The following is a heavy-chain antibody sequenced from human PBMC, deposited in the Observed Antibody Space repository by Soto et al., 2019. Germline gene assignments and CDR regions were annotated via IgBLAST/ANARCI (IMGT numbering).Heavy chain of an antibody. CDR3: AREWSISVAAPGY. CDR2: IYYSGST. CDR1: GGSISSGGYS. V-gene: IGHV4-39*02. J-gene: IGHJ4*02. D-gene: IGHD6-19*01. Sequence: SETLSLTCAVSGGSISSGGYSWSWIRQPPGKGLEWIGSIYYSGSTYYNPSLKSRVTISVDTSKNQFSLKLSSVTAADTAVYYCAREWSISVAAPGYWGQGTLVTVSS.